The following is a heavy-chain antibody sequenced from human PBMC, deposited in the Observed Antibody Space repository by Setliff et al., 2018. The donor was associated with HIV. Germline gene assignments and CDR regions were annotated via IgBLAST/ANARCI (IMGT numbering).Heavy chain of an antibody. D-gene: IGHD4-17*01. Sequence: PSETLSLTCTVSGGSFSSGSYYWSWIRQSAGKGLEWIGRIYTSGSTNYNPSLKSRVTISVYTSMNQFSLKLTSVTAADTAVYYCVGDETTVTFDYWGQGTLVTVSS. CDR3: VGDETTVTFDY. V-gene: IGHV4-61*02. CDR1: GGSFSSGSYY. J-gene: IGHJ4*02. CDR2: IYTSGST.